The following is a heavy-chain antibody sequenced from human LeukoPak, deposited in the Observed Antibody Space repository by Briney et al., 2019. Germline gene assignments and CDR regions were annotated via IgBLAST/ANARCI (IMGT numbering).Heavy chain of an antibody. CDR1: GGSISSYY. CDR2: IYTSGST. D-gene: IGHD2-15*01. J-gene: IGHJ4*02. Sequence: PSETLSLTCTVSGGSISSYYWSWIRQPAGKGLEWIGRIYTSGSTNYNPSLKSRVTMSVDTSKNQFSLKLSSVTAVDTAVYYCAGEENKVVAAFLNYWGQGTLVTVSS. V-gene: IGHV4-4*07. CDR3: AGEENKVVAAFLNY.